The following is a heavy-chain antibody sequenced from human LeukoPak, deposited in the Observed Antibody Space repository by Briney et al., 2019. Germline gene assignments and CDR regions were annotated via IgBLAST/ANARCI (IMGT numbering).Heavy chain of an antibody. J-gene: IGHJ4*02. V-gene: IGHV3-21*01. Sequence: KSGGSLRLSCAASGFTFSSYSMNWVRQAPGKGLEWVSSISSSSSYIYYADSVKGRFTVSRDNAKNSLYLQMNSLRAEDTAVYYCAGGNSALLDYWGQGTLVTVSS. D-gene: IGHD5-18*01. CDR1: GFTFSSYS. CDR3: AGGNSALLDY. CDR2: ISSSSSYI.